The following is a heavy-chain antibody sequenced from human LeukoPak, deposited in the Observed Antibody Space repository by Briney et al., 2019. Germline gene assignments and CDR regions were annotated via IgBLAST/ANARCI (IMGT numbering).Heavy chain of an antibody. CDR1: GFTFSSYS. Sequence: GGSLRLSCAASGFTFSSYSMNWVRQAPGKGLEWVSSISSTSSYIYYADSVKGRFTISRDNAKNSLYLQMNSLGAEDTAVYYCARDPLKRAFDIWGQGTMVTVSS. CDR3: ARDPLKRAFDI. J-gene: IGHJ3*02. CDR2: ISSTSSYI. V-gene: IGHV3-21*01.